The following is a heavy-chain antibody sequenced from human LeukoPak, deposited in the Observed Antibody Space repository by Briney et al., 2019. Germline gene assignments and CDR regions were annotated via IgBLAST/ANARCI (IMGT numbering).Heavy chain of an antibody. CDR3: ARSRATVTTFDY. CDR1: GYTFTSYY. D-gene: IGHD4-17*01. Sequence: ASVKVSCKASGYTFTSYYMHWVRQAPGQGLEWMGIINPSGGSTSYAQKFQGRVTMTRDTSTSTVYVELSSLRSEDTAVYYCARSRATVTTFDYWGQGTLVTVSS. CDR2: INPSGGST. J-gene: IGHJ4*02. V-gene: IGHV1-46*03.